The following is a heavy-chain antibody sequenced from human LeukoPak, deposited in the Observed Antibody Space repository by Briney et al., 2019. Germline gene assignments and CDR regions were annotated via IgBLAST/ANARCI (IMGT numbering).Heavy chain of an antibody. J-gene: IGHJ4*02. CDR1: GYTFTSYD. CDR2: MNPNSGNT. V-gene: IGHV1-8*01. Sequence: ASVQVSCKASGYTFTSYDINWVRQATGQGLEWMGWMNPNSGNTGYAQKFQGRVTMTRNTSISTAYMELSSLRSEDTAVYYCARGPTVGITFGGVIVTDFDYWGQGTLVAVSS. D-gene: IGHD3-16*02. CDR3: ARGPTVGITFGGVIVTDFDY.